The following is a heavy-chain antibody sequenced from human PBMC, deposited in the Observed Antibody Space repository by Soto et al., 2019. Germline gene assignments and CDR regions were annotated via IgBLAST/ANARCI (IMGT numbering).Heavy chain of an antibody. CDR2: IWHDGGNK. Sequence: GGSLRLACAASGFTFSSYGMHWVRQAPGKGLEWVAFIWHDGGNKFYAESVKGRFTISRDNSKNTLYLQMTSLSAEDTAMYYCARDGDVNTGFGKDYWGQGTLVTVSS. V-gene: IGHV3-33*01. D-gene: IGHD3-16*01. CDR1: GFTFSSYG. J-gene: IGHJ4*02. CDR3: ARDGDVNTGFGKDY.